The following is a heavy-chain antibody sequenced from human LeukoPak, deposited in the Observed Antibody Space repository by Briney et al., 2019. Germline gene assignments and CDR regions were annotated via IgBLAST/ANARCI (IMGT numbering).Heavy chain of an antibody. J-gene: IGHJ4*02. D-gene: IGHD6-6*01. V-gene: IGHV4-39*07. CDR3: ARDPQLGPFDY. CDR2: IYYLGRT. Sequence: SETLSLTCTVSGGSIRSRDYYWGWIRQPPVKGLEWIGNIYYLGRTYYNPSLKSRVTMSVDTSKKQFSLKLSSVTAADTAVYYCARDPQLGPFDYWGQGTLVTVSS. CDR1: GGSIRSRDYY.